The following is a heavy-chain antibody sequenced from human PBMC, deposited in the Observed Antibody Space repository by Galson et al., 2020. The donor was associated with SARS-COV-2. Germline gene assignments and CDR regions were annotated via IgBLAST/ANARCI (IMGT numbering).Heavy chain of an antibody. Sequence: TGGSLRLSCGAYGFTLRNYHMTWLRQCPGTGLEWVSTISASGGSTDYAYYVKRRFTISRDNSKHTLFVQMNSLKTEDTVVDYCAKMTANVAATGSEIDYWGQGTLVIVSS. CDR2: ISASGGST. J-gene: IGHJ4*02. D-gene: IGHD1-26*01. CDR1: GFTLRNYH. V-gene: IGHV3-23*01. CDR3: AKMTANVAATGSEIDY.